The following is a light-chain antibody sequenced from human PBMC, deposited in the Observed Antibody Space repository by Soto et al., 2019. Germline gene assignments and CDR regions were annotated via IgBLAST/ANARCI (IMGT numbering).Light chain of an antibody. CDR3: QQDHNSPLT. Sequence: EIAMTQSPATLSVSPGERATLSCRASQSISTELAWYQQIPGQPPRLLTYSASTRATGVPARFTGSESGSECTLTISGLQSEYSAIYYCQQDHNSPLTSGQGTRLE. CDR1: QSISTE. J-gene: IGKJ2*01. V-gene: IGKV3-15*01. CDR2: SAS.